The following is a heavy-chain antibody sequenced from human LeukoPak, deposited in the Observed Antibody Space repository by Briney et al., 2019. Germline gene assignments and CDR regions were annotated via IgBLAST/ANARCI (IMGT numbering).Heavy chain of an antibody. D-gene: IGHD4-23*01. CDR1: GFTFSNYD. V-gene: IGHV3-33*01. CDR2: IWYDGSNK. Sequence: GGSLRLSCAASGFTFSNYDMNWVRQAPGKGLEWVAVIWYDGSNKYYAGSVKGRFTISRDNSKNTLYLQMNSLRAEDTAVYYCARDDYGGKLDIWGQGTVVTVSS. J-gene: IGHJ3*02. CDR3: ARDDYGGKLDI.